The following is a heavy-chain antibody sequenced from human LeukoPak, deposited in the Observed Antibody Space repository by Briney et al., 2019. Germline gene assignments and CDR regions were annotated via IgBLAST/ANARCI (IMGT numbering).Heavy chain of an antibody. Sequence: GGSLRLSCSASGFTFSTYGMHWVRQAPGKGLEFLSTISLNGVDTYYADSVKGRFTISRDNSKNTLFLQMNNLRAEDTAVYYCAKRGGYETMAAFDYWGQGTLVTVSS. V-gene: IGHV3-64*04. J-gene: IGHJ4*02. D-gene: IGHD3-10*01. CDR1: GFTFSTYG. CDR2: ISLNGVDT. CDR3: AKRGGYETMAAFDY.